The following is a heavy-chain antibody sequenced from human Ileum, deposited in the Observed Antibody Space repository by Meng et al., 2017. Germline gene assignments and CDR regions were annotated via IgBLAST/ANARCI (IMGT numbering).Heavy chain of an antibody. V-gene: IGHV4-61*01. J-gene: IGHJ4*02. Sequence: QGQVPESGPGLVKPSATLPLPGTVSGGPVRSGSSYWTWTRQPPGKGLEWIGYASTNYNPSLKSRVTISVDTSKNQFSLKLTSVTAADTAVYYCARDHWGSLDYWGRGVLVTVSS. D-gene: IGHD7-27*01. CDR2: AST. CDR1: GGPVRSGSSY. CDR3: ARDHWGSLDY.